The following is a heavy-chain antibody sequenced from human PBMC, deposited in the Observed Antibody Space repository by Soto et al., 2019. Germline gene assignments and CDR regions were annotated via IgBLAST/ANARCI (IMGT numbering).Heavy chain of an antibody. CDR2: IYWDDDK. CDR1: GFSLSTSKVG. Sequence: QITLKESGPPLVKPTQTLTLTCTFSGFSLSTSKVGVGWIRQPPGRALEWLALIYWDDDKRYSPSLNNRLTITKDTSKNRVVLTMTNMDPVDTATYYCAHTYPPAFDIWGQGTMVTVSS. J-gene: IGHJ3*02. D-gene: IGHD3-16*01. CDR3: AHTYPPAFDI. V-gene: IGHV2-5*02.